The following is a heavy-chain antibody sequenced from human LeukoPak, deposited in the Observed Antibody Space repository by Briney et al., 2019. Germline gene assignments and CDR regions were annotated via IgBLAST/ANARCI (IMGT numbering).Heavy chain of an antibody. CDR1: GFTFSSYD. V-gene: IGHV3-13*01. CDR3: ARGPRSGTYNWFDP. Sequence: PGGSLRLSCAASGFTFSSYDMHWVRQATGKGLEWVSAIGTAGDTYYPGSVKGRFTISRENAKNSLYLQMNSLRAGDTAVYYCARGPRSGTYNWFDPWGQGTLVTVSS. CDR2: IGTAGDT. J-gene: IGHJ5*02.